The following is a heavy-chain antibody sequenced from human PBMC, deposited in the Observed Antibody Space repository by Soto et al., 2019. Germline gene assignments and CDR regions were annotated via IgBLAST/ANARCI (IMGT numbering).Heavy chain of an antibody. V-gene: IGHV3-74*01. D-gene: IGHD3-10*01. CDR1: GFTFSGSW. Sequence: GGSLRLSCAASGFTFSGSWMHWVRQAPGKGLVWVSRINDDGSATSYADFVKGRFIISRDNAKDTLFLQMNGLRAEDTAVYYCARGIFGSGTANDYWGQGTLVTVSS. CDR2: INDDGSAT. J-gene: IGHJ4*02. CDR3: ARGIFGSGTANDY.